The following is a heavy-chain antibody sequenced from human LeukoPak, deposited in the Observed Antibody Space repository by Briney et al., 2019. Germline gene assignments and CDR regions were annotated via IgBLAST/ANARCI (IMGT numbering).Heavy chain of an antibody. Sequence: SETLSLTCTVSGGSISSYYWSWIRQPAGKGLEWIGRIYTSGSTNYNPSLKSRVTMSVDTSKNQFSLKLSSVTAADTAVYYCARGYDGYSYGYGDAFDVWGQGTMVTVSS. CDR3: ARGYDGYSYGYGDAFDV. V-gene: IGHV4-4*07. D-gene: IGHD5-18*01. CDR2: IYTSGST. CDR1: GGSISSYY. J-gene: IGHJ3*01.